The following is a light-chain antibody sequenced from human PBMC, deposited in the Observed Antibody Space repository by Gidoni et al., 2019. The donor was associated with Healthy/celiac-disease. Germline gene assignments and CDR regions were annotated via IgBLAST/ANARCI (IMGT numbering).Light chain of an antibody. V-gene: IGLV3-1*01. Sequence: SYELTQPPSVSVSPGQTASITCSGDKLGDNYACWYQQQPGQSPVLVIYQDSKRPSGIPERFSGSNSGNTATLTISGTQAMDEADYYCQAWDSRTEVFGGGTKLTVL. CDR3: QAWDSRTEV. CDR2: QDS. CDR1: KLGDNY. J-gene: IGLJ2*01.